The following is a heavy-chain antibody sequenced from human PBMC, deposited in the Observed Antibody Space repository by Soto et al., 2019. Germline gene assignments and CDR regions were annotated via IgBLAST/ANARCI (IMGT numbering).Heavy chain of an antibody. CDR2: ISYDGSNK. V-gene: IGHV3-30-3*01. CDR1: GFTFSSYA. Sequence: GGSLRLSCAASGFTFSSYAMHWVRQAPGKGLEWVAVISYDGSNKYYADSVKGRFTISRDNSKNTLYLQMNSLRAEDTAVHYCASAAAGYYYYGMDVWGQGTTVTVSS. J-gene: IGHJ6*02. D-gene: IGHD6-13*01. CDR3: ASAAAGYYYYGMDV.